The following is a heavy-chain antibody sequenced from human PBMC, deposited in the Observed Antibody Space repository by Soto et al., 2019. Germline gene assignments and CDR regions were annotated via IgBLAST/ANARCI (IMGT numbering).Heavy chain of an antibody. CDR1: GFIFDNYV. Sequence: EVKLSESGGGFIPPGASARLSCITSGFIFDNYVMSWVRQSPRRGLEWVAAISGSGHATYYTQSVQGRFIISRDKSKKTVFLQMNNLRAEDTAVYYCAKGRYFDSSGGCANYWGLGTLVTVSS. CDR2: ISGSGHAT. D-gene: IGHD3-22*01. CDR3: AKGRYFDSSGGCANY. V-gene: IGHV3-23*01. J-gene: IGHJ4*02.